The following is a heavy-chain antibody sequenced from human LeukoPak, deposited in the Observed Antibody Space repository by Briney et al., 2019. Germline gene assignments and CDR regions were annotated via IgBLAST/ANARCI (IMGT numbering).Heavy chain of an antibody. V-gene: IGHV3-48*03. CDR3: AKDNDYTYNYFDY. D-gene: IGHD3-16*01. J-gene: IGHJ4*02. CDR1: GFTFSNYE. Sequence: PGGSLRLSCAASGFTFSNYEMNWVRQAPGKGLEWVSYMSSSGSTIYYADSVKGRFTISRDNAKNSLYLQMNSLRAEDTALYYCAKDNDYTYNYFDYWGQGTLVTVSS. CDR2: MSSSGSTI.